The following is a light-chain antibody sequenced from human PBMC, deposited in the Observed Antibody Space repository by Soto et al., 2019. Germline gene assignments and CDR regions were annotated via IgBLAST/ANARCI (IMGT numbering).Light chain of an antibody. CDR3: QQRSNGVT. J-gene: IGKJ3*01. CDR2: DAS. CDR1: QSVSSY. Sequence: EIVLTQSPATLSLSPGERATLSCRASQSVSSYLAWYQQKPGQAPRLLIYDASNRATGIPARFSGSGSGTDFILTISRLEPEDFAVYYCQQRSNGVTFGPGTKVDIK. V-gene: IGKV3-11*01.